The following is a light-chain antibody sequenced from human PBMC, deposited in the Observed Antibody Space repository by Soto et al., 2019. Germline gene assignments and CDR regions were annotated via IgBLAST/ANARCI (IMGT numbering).Light chain of an antibody. CDR2: EVS. CDR3: TSYTSSTTWV. J-gene: IGLJ3*02. CDR1: SSDIGGSNY. V-gene: IGLV2-14*01. Sequence: QSALTQPASVSGSPGQSITISCTGTSSDIGGSNYVSWYQQYPGKAPTLMISEVSNRPSGVSNRFSGSKSGNTASLTISGLQAEDEADYYCTSYTSSTTWVFGGGTKLTVL.